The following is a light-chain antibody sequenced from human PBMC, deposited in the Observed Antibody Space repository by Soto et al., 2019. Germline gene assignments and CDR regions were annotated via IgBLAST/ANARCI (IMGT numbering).Light chain of an antibody. CDR3: QKYNSAPLT. CDR1: QGINSY. CDR2: GAS. Sequence: EIEMTQSPSTLSASLGDRATISCRASQGINSYLAWYQQKPGQVPKLLIYGASTMQSGIPARFSGSGSGTEFTLTISSLQPEDVATYYCQKYNSAPLTFGEGTKVEIK. V-gene: IGKV1-27*01. J-gene: IGKJ1*01.